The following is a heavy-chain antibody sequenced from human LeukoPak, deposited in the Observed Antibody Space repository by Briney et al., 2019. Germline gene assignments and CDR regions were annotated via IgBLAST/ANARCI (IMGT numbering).Heavy chain of an antibody. V-gene: IGHV1-69*05. CDR2: IIPIFGTA. D-gene: IGHD4-23*01. CDR3: ARGVDYGGNSGRLDY. J-gene: IGHJ4*02. Sequence: SVKVSCKASGGTFSSYAISWVRQAPGQGLEWMGGIIPIFGTANYAQKFQGRVTITTDESTSTAYVELSGLRSEDTAVYYCARGVDYGGNSGRLDYWGQGTLVTVSS. CDR1: GGTFSSYA.